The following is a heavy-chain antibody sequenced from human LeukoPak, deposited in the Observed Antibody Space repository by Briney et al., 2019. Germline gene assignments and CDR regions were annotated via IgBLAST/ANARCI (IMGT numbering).Heavy chain of an antibody. CDR2: ISYDGYDK. Sequence: LSLTCTVSGGSISSSSYYWGWIRQPPGKGLEWVTLISYDGYDKSYADSVRGRFTISRDNSRNTLYLQMDSLTSEDTAVYYCARDFFPVVDSTWYEIGYWGQGTLVTVSS. D-gene: IGHD2-21*01. J-gene: IGHJ4*02. V-gene: IGHV3-30-3*01. CDR3: ARDFFPVVDSTWYEIGY. CDR1: GGSISSSS.